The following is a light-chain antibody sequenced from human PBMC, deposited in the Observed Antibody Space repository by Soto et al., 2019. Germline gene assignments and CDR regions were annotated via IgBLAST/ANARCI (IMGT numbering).Light chain of an antibody. CDR1: SSDIGGYNY. CDR3: SSYTSTTTLWV. V-gene: IGLV2-14*01. J-gene: IGLJ3*02. Sequence: QSLLTQPASVSGSPGQAMTISFTGTSSDIGGYNYVSWYQQHPGKAPQLLIYEVTDRRSRVSIRFSVSKSGNTASLTISGVQAEEEVDYYCSSYTSTTTLWVFGGGTKLTV. CDR2: EVT.